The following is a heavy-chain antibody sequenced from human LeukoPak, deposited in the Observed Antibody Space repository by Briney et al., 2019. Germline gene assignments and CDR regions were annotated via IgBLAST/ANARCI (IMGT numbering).Heavy chain of an antibody. Sequence: GRSLRLSCAASGFSLRSSEMNWVRQAPGKGPEWVAHINSADNVEYYTDSVRGRFTMSRDNAKDLLYLHLNSPRDEDTAVYYCARDTVNGPFVISLDLWGQGVLVTVSS. CDR3: ARDTVNGPFVISLDL. CDR1: GFSLRSSE. V-gene: IGHV3-48*03. J-gene: IGHJ5*02. CDR2: INSADNVE. D-gene: IGHD2-8*01.